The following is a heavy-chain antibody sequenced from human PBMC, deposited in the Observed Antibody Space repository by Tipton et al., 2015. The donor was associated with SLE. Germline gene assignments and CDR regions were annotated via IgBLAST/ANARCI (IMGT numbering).Heavy chain of an antibody. V-gene: IGHV3-11*03. J-gene: IGHJ2*01. Sequence: GSLRLSCAASGFTFSDYYMSWIRQAPGKGLEWVSYISSSSSYTNYADSVKGRFTISRDNAKNSLYLQMNSLRAEDTAVYYCASWGQSHWYFDLWGRGTLVTVSS. D-gene: IGHD3-16*01. CDR3: ASWGQSHWYFDL. CDR1: GFTFSDYY. CDR2: ISSSSSYT.